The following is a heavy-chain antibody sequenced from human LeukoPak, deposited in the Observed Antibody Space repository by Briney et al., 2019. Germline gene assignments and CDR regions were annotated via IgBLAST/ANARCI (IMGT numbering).Heavy chain of an antibody. CDR3: ARVGLRYFDWLSPYFDY. V-gene: IGHV4-59*01. CDR1: GGSISSYY. J-gene: IGHJ4*02. Sequence: SETLSLTCTVSGGSISSYYWSWIRQPPGKGLEWIGYIYYSGSTNYNPSLKSRVTISVDTSKNQFSLKLSSVTAADTAVYYCARVGLRYFDWLSPYFDYWGQGTLVTVSS. D-gene: IGHD3-9*01. CDR2: IYYSGST.